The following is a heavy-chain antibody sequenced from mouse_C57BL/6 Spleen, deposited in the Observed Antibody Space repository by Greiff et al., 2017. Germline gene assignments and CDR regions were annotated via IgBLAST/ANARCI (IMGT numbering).Heavy chain of an antibody. Sequence: VKLLESGAELARPGASVKLSCKASGYTFTSYGISWVKQRTGQGLEWIGEIYPRSGNTYYNEKFKGKATLTADKSSSTAYMELRSLTSEDSAVYFCARGLSITTADYYAMDYWGQGTSVTVSS. V-gene: IGHV1-81*01. CDR3: ARGLSITTADYYAMDY. J-gene: IGHJ4*01. CDR1: GYTFTSYG. D-gene: IGHD1-2*01. CDR2: IYPRSGNT.